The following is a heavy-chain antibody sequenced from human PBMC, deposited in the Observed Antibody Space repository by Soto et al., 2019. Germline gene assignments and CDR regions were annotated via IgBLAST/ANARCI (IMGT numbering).Heavy chain of an antibody. CDR2: IYHSGST. V-gene: IGHV4-4*02. Sequence: PSETLSLTCAVSGGSISSSNWWSWVRQPPGKGLEWIGEIYHSGSTNYNPSLKSRVTISVDKSKNQFSLKLSSVTAADTAVYYCARDRLGLYCSSTSCSRSTGMDVWGQGTTVTVSS. J-gene: IGHJ6*02. CDR3: ARDRLGLYCSSTSCSRSTGMDV. CDR1: GGSISSSNW. D-gene: IGHD2-2*01.